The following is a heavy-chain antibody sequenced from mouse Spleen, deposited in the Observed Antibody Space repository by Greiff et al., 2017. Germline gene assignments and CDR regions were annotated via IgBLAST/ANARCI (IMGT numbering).Heavy chain of an antibody. D-gene: IGHD4-1*01. CDR3: ARKANWGYFDY. Sequence: QVQLQQPGAELVKPGASVKLSCKASGYTFTSYWMRWVKQRPGQGLEWIGEIDPSDSYTNYNQKFKGKATLTVDTSSSTAYMQLSSLTSEDSAVYYCARKANWGYFDYWGQGTTLTVSS. CDR2: IDPSDSYT. CDR1: GYTFTSYW. V-gene: IGHV1-50*01. J-gene: IGHJ2*01.